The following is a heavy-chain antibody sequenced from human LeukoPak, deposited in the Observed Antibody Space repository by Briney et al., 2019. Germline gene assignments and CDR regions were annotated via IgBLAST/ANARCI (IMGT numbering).Heavy chain of an antibody. D-gene: IGHD3-10*01. CDR1: GFTFSSYG. CDR2: TSYDGTNK. J-gene: IGHJ4*02. Sequence: GGSLRLSCAGSGFTFSSYGMHWVRQAPGKGLEWVAVTSYDGTNKYYADSVKGRFTISRDNSKNTLYLRMNSLRAEDTAVYHCAKGVGYYDSGSYKYWGQGTLVTVSS. V-gene: IGHV3-30*18. CDR3: AKGVGYYDSGSYKY.